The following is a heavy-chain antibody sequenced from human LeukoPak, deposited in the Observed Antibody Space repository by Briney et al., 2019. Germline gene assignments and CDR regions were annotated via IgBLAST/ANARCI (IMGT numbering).Heavy chain of an antibody. V-gene: IGHV3-66*02. CDR2: IYSGGST. CDR1: RFTVSTYY. Sequence: GGSLRLSCAASRFTVSTYYMSWVRRTPGKGLQWVSLIYSGGSTYYADSVKGRFTISRDNSKNTLYLQMNSLRPEDTAVYFCARVIKAAVSNVVDYYYHIDVWGKGTTVTVSS. CDR3: ARVIKAAVSNVVDYYYHIDV. D-gene: IGHD6-13*01. J-gene: IGHJ6*03.